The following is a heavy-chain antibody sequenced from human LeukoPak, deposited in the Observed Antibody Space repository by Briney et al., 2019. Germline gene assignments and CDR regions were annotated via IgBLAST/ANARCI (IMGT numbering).Heavy chain of an antibody. CDR2: IKSKTDGGTT. J-gene: IGHJ4*02. D-gene: IGHD3-10*01. V-gene: IGHV3-15*01. CDR3: TAYNILWFGDQTDY. CDR1: GFTFSNAW. Sequence: GGSRRLSCAVSGFTFSNAWMSWVSQAPGEGREWVGRIKSKTDGGTTDYAAPVKGRFTISRDDSKNTLYLQMNSLKTEDTAVYYCTAYNILWFGDQTDYWGQGTLVTVSS.